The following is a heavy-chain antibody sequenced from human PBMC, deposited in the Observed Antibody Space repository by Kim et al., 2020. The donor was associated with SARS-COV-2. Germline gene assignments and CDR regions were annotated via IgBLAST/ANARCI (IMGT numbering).Heavy chain of an antibody. D-gene: IGHD3-22*01. CDR2: ISSSGSTI. V-gene: IGHV3-48*03. CDR3: ARDYIYYDSRDAFDI. CDR1: GFTFSSYE. Sequence: GGSLRLSCAASGFTFSSYEMNWVRQAPGKGLEWVSYISSSGSTIYYADSVKGRFTISRDNAKNSLYLQMNSLRAEDTAVYYCARDYIYYDSRDAFDIWGQGTMVTVSS. J-gene: IGHJ3*02.